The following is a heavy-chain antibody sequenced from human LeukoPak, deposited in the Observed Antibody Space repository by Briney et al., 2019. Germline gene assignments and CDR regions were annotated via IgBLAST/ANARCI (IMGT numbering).Heavy chain of an antibody. Sequence: GGSLRLSCAASGFTFSSHNMNWVRQAPGKGLEWVSSISFDNSYIYYADSVQGRFTISRDNARNLLYLQMNSLRAEDTAVFYCARDSEPPPVHTSYFDYWGQGTLVTVSS. V-gene: IGHV3-21*01. CDR2: ISFDNSYI. CDR1: GFTFSSHN. J-gene: IGHJ4*02. CDR3: ARDSEPPPVHTSYFDY. D-gene: IGHD1-14*01.